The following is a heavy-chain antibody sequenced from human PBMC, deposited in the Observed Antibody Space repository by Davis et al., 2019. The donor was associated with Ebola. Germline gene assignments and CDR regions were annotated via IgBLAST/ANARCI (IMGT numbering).Heavy chain of an antibody. Sequence: ASVKVSCKASGYTFTSYGISWVRQAPGQGLEWMGWIITDNGNRNYAQKFQGRVTITRDTSASTAYMELSRLRSDDTAVYYCASGEEVWSFWGRGTLVTVSS. V-gene: IGHV1-18*04. D-gene: IGHD1-26*01. CDR2: IITDNGNR. CDR1: GYTFTSYG. CDR3: ASGEEVWSF. J-gene: IGHJ2*01.